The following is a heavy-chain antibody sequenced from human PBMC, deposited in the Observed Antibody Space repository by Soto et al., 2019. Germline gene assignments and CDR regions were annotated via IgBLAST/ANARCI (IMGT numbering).Heavy chain of an antibody. V-gene: IGHV3-23*01. CDR2: ISGVSGST. J-gene: IGHJ6*03. CDR1: GFTFSSYA. CDR3: ARWKYDYIWGSYPPQHSDYYYYYMDV. Sequence: PGGSLRLSCAASGFTFSSYAMNWVRQAPGKGLEWVSTISGVSGSTYYAASVKSRVTISVDKSKNQLYLQLSSVRAEDTAVYYCARWKYDYIWGSYPPQHSDYYYYYMDVWGKGTTVTVSS. D-gene: IGHD3-16*02.